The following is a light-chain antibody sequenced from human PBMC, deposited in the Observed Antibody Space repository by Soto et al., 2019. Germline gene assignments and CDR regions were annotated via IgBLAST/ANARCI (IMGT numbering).Light chain of an antibody. CDR2: AAS. CDR3: QQSYSTPRT. J-gene: IGKJ1*01. Sequence: IQLTQSPSSLSASVGGRVTITCRASQSISSYLNWYQQKPGKAPKLLIYAASSLHSGVPSRFSGSGSGTDFTLTISSLQPEDFATYYCQQSYSTPRTFGQGTKVDIK. CDR1: QSISSY. V-gene: IGKV1-39*01.